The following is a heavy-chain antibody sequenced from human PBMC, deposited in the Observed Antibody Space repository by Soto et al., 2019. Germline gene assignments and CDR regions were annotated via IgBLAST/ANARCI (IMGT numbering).Heavy chain of an antibody. Sequence: GGSLRLSCAASGFTFSSYGMHWVRQAPGKGLEWVAVISYDGSNKYYADSVKGRFTISRDNSKNTLYLQMNSLRAEDTAVYYCAKDLRGQGYYYYGMDVWGQGTTVTVSS. D-gene: IGHD3-10*01. J-gene: IGHJ6*02. CDR3: AKDLRGQGYYYYGMDV. CDR1: GFTFSSYG. V-gene: IGHV3-30*18. CDR2: ISYDGSNK.